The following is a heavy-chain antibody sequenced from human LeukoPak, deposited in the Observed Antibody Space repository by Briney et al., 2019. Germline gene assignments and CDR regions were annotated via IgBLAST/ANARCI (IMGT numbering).Heavy chain of an antibody. J-gene: IGHJ4*02. Sequence: GGSLRLSCAASGFTFSSYAMSWVRQAPGKGLEWVSAISGSGGSTYYADSVKGRFTISRDNSKNTLYLQMNSLRAEDTAVYYCAKATQYYYGSGTESFDYWGQGTLVTVSS. CDR2: ISGSGGST. CDR3: AKATQYYYGSGTESFDY. V-gene: IGHV3-23*01. CDR1: GFTFSSYA. D-gene: IGHD3-10*01.